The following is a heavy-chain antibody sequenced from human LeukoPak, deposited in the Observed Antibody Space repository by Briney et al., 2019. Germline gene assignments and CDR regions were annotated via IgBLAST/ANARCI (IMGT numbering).Heavy chain of an antibody. CDR3: ARDPVSAGVAFDI. CDR1: GGSISSYY. J-gene: IGHJ3*02. CDR2: IYYSGST. Sequence: SETLSLTCTVSGGSISSYYWSWIRQPPGKGLEWIGYIYYSGSTNYNPSLKSRVTISVDTSKNQFSLKLSSVTAADTAVYYCARDPVSAGVAFDIWGQGTWSPSLQ. V-gene: IGHV4-59*01. D-gene: IGHD1-14*01.